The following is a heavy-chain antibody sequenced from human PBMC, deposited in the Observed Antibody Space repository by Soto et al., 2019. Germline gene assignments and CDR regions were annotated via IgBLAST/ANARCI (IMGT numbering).Heavy chain of an antibody. CDR1: GFTCSHAW. Sequence: GGSLRLSGAASGFTCSHAWMRWVRQAPGKGLEWDGSIKRRAGGEKKEDGARVRGRFTISRDDAKDTLYRRMNSLRIDDIPHYYSCVAQRPDESSSSGYWCNPRHRGTM. V-gene: IGHV3-15*01. J-gene: IGHJ5*02. CDR2: IKRRAGGEKK. D-gene: IGHD3-10*01. CDR3: CVAQRPDESSSSGYWCNP.